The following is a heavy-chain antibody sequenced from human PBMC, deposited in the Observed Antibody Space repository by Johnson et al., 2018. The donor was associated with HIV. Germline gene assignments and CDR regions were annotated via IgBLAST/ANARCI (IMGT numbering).Heavy chain of an antibody. J-gene: IGHJ3*02. CDR2: ISYDGGSI. Sequence: VQLVESGGGLVPPGRSLRLSCAASGFTFSSYPMHWVRQAPGKGLEWVAIISYDGGSIYYADSVRGRVTVSRDHSKNTLYLQMNSLRVEDTALYYCARVRGITMIVVVKSYDAFDIWGQVTMVTVSS. V-gene: IGHV3-30*04. CDR3: ARVRGITMIVVVKSYDAFDI. D-gene: IGHD3-22*01. CDR1: GFTFSSYP.